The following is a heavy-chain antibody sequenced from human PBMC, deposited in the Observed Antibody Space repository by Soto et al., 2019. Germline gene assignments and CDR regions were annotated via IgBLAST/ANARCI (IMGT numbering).Heavy chain of an antibody. CDR2: ISYDGNNK. Sequence: GGSLRLCCAASGFTFNNYAMHWVRQAPGKGLEWVAVISYDGNNKYYADSVKGRFTISRDNSKNTLYLQMNSLRAEDTAVYYCARGPSSLTRFDYWGQGTLVTVSS. CDR3: ARGPSSLTRFDY. CDR1: GFTFNNYA. D-gene: IGHD2-2*01. J-gene: IGHJ4*02. V-gene: IGHV3-30-3*01.